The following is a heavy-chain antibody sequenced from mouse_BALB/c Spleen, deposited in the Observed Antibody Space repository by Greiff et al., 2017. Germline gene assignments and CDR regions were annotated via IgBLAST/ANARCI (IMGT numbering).Heavy chain of an antibody. CDR2: ISSGSSTI. V-gene: IGHV5-17*02. D-gene: IGHD1-1*01. CDR1: GFTFSSFG. J-gene: IGHJ4*01. CDR3: ARYSYGSPFYAMDY. Sequence: EVKLVESGGGLVQPGGSRKLSCAASGFTFSSFGMHWVRQAPEKGLEWVAYISSGSSTIYYADTVKGRFTISRDNPKNTLFLQMTSLRSEDTAMYYCARYSYGSPFYAMDYWGQGTSVTVSA.